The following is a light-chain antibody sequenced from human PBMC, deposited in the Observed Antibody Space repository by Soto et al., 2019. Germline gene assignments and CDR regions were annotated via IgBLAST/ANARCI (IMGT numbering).Light chain of an antibody. Sequence: EIVLTQSPATLSLSPGEIATLSCRASQSVSRYLAWYQQKPGQAPRLLIHYASSRATGIPDRFSGSGSGTDFTLTINRLEPEEFAVYYCQQYGNSPRSITLGQGTRLEIK. CDR3: QQYGNSPRSIT. CDR2: YAS. J-gene: IGKJ5*01. CDR1: QSVSRY. V-gene: IGKV3-20*01.